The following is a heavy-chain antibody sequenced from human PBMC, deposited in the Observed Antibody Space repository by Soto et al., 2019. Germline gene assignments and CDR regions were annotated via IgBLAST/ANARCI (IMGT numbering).Heavy chain of an antibody. CDR2: INTGNGKT. J-gene: IGHJ4*02. D-gene: IGHD3-22*01. Sequence: QVQLVQSGAEVKKPGASVKVSCKASGYTFTSNAMHWVGQAPGQRLEWMGWINTGNGKTKYSQRFQGRVTITRDTSATTAYMELSTLRSEDTAVYYCAREGYDSSTYPFGYWGQGTLVTGSS. CDR1: GYTFTSNA. CDR3: AREGYDSSTYPFGY. V-gene: IGHV1-3*04.